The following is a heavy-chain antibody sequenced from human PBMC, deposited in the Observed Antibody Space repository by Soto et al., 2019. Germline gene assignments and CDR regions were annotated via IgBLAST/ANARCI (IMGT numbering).Heavy chain of an antibody. CDR3: ARFIVVVPAAHIDY. Sequence: GGSLRLSCAASGFTFSDYYMSWIRQAPGKGLEWVSYISSSGSTIYYADSVKGRFTISRDNAKNSLYLQMNSLRAEDTAVYYCARFIVVVPAAHIDYWGQGTLVTVSS. CDR1: GFTFSDYY. D-gene: IGHD2-2*01. J-gene: IGHJ4*02. V-gene: IGHV3-11*01. CDR2: ISSSGSTI.